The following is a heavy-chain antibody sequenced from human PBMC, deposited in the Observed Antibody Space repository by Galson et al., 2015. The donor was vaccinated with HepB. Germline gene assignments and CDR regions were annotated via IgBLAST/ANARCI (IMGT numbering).Heavy chain of an antibody. Sequence: SVKVSCKASGYTFTGYYMHWVRQAPGQGLEWMGRINPNSGGTNYAQKLQGRVTMTRDTSISTAYMELSRLRSDDTVVYYCASVTMVRGVIGNGMDVWGQGTTVTVSS. V-gene: IGHV1-2*05. D-gene: IGHD3-10*01. CDR3: ASVTMVRGVIGNGMDV. J-gene: IGHJ6*02. CDR1: GYTFTGYY. CDR2: INPNSGGT.